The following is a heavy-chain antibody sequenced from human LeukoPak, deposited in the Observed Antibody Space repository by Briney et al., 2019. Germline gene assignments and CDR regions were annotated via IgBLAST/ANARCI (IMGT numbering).Heavy chain of an antibody. CDR2: IIPIFGTA. D-gene: IGHD3-22*01. J-gene: IGHJ4*02. CDR3: ARGSTYYDSSGQVPFDY. V-gene: IGHV1-69*01. Sequence: GSSVKVSCKASGGTFSNYAISWVRQAPGQGLEWMGGIIPIFGTANYAQKFQGRVTITADESTSTAYMELSSLRSEDTAVYYCARGSTYYDSSGQVPFDYWGQGTLVTVSS. CDR1: GGTFSNYA.